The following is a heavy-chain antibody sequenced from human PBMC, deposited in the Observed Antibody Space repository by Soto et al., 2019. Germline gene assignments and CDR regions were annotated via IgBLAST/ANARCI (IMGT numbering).Heavy chain of an antibody. CDR3: AGTTSHQWYYMDV. CDR1: GDSVSSYSAA. Sequence: SPTLSLTGAISGDSVSSYSAAWNWIRMSPSRGLEWLARTHYRSRWYNDYAVSVRSRITVNPDTSKNQFSLQLTSVTPEDTAVYYCAGTTSHQWYYMDVWGKGTTVTVSS. D-gene: IGHD1-7*01. V-gene: IGHV6-1*01. J-gene: IGHJ6*03. CDR2: THYRSRWYN.